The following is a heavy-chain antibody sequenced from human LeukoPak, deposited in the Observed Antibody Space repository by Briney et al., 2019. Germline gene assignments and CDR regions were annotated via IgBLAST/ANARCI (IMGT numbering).Heavy chain of an antibody. J-gene: IGHJ6*03. Sequence: GGSLRLSCTVSGFTFSSYAMHWVRQAPGKGLEWVAVISYDGSNKYYADSVKGRFTISRDNSKNTLYLQMNSLRAEDTAVYYCAKGRITMVRGVAMDVWGKGTTVTVSS. CDR1: GFTFSSYA. CDR3: AKGRITMVRGVAMDV. D-gene: IGHD3-10*01. V-gene: IGHV3-30*04. CDR2: ISYDGSNK.